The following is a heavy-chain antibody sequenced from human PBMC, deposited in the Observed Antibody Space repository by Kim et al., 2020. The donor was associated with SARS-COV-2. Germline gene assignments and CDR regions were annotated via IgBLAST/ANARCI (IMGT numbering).Heavy chain of an antibody. D-gene: IGHD3-9*01. Sequence: GGSLRLSCATFGFTFSTYAMHWVRQAPGKGLEYVALISYDGSKTYYGDSVKGRFPISRDNSKNTLSLQMNSLRAEDTAVYYCAKDQAHYDILTGLDYWGQGTLVAVSS. CDR1: GFTFSTYA. J-gene: IGHJ4*02. CDR3: AKDQAHYDILTGLDY. V-gene: IGHV3-30*18. CDR2: ISYDGSKT.